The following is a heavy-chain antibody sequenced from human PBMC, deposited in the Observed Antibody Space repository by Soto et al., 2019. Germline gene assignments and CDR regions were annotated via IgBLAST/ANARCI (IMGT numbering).Heavy chain of an antibody. Sequence: EVQLLESGGGLVQPGGSLRLSCAASGFTFSNYAMSWVRQAPGKGLDWVSTISVPDGSTYYADSVKGRFTISRDTSKNPLDLQMIRLSAEDTARYYWAKRSLPPSCAGGSCYSPCDYWGQGTLV. J-gene: IGHJ4*02. CDR2: ISVPDGST. CDR1: GFTFSNYA. V-gene: IGHV3-23*01. CDR3: AKRSLPPSCAGGSCYSPCDY. D-gene: IGHD2-15*01.